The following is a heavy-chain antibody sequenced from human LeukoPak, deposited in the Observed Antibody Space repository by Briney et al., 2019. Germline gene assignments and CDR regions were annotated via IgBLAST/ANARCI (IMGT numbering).Heavy chain of an antibody. D-gene: IGHD6-13*01. CDR2: ISGSGGSN. CDR3: AKALAAAGTGNYFDY. J-gene: IGHJ4*02. CDR1: GFTFSTYA. V-gene: IGHV3-23*01. Sequence: GVSLRLSCAASGFTFSTYAMTWVRQAPGKGLEWVSSISGSGGSNYYADSVKGRFTISRDNSKNTLYLQMNSLRAEDTAVYYCAKALAAAGTGNYFDYWGQGTLVTVSS.